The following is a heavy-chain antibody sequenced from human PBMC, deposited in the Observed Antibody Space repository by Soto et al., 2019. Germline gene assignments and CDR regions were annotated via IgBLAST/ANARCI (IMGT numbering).Heavy chain of an antibody. D-gene: IGHD5-12*01. Sequence: QVRLVQSGAEVKKPGSSVKVSCKASGGTFSSYTISWVRQAPGQGLEWMGRIIPILGIANYAQKFQGRVTITADKSTSTAYMELSSLRSEDTAVYYCAREGGRVASHFDYWGQGTLVTVSS. J-gene: IGHJ4*02. CDR1: GGTFSSYT. CDR2: IIPILGIA. V-gene: IGHV1-69*08. CDR3: AREGGRVASHFDY.